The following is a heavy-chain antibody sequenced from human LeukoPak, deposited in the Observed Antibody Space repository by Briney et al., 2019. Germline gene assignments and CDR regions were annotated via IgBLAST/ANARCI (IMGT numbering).Heavy chain of an antibody. CDR2: IYYSGST. J-gene: IGHJ3*02. D-gene: IGHD3-3*01. CDR3: ALGGGSLRFYAFDI. V-gene: IGHV4-39*07. CDR1: GGSISSSSYY. Sequence: SETLSLTCTVSGGSISSSSYYWGWIRQPPGKGLEWIGSIYYSGSTYYNPSLKSRVTISVDTSKNQFSLKLGSVTAADTAVYYCALGGGSLRFYAFDIWGQGTMVTVSS.